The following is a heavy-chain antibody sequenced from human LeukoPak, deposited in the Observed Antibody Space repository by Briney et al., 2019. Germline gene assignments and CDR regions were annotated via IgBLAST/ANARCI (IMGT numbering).Heavy chain of an antibody. Sequence: PGGSLRLSCAASGFSFRNYWMSWVRQAPGKGLEWVSTIYDGGSNTNYADSVKGRFTISRDNSKNTLYLQMNSLRAEDTAVYYCAGHGSSSGWGQGTLVTVSS. D-gene: IGHD6-6*01. CDR1: GFSFRNYW. CDR2: IYDGGSNT. J-gene: IGHJ4*02. V-gene: IGHV3-23*01. CDR3: AGHGSSSG.